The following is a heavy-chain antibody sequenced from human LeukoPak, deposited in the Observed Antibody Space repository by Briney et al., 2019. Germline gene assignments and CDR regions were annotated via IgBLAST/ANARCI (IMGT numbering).Heavy chain of an antibody. J-gene: IGHJ4*02. V-gene: IGHV4-34*01. D-gene: IGHD3-16*02. CDR1: GGSFSGYY. CDR3: ARGRGDYVWGSYRYTYYFDY. Sequence: SETLSLTCAVSGGSFSGYYWSWLRQPPGKGLEWIGEINHSGSTNYNPSLKSRVTISVDTSKNQFSLKLSSVTAADTAVYYCARGRGDYVWGSYRYTYYFDYWGQGTLVTVSS. CDR2: INHSGST.